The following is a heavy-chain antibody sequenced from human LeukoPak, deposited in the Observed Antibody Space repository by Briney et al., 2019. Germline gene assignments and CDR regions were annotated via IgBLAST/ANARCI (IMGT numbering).Heavy chain of an antibody. J-gene: IGHJ4*02. V-gene: IGHV3-30*03. Sequence: GGSLRLSCAASGFTFSSSAMHWVRQAPGKGLEWVAVISYDGSNKYYADSVKGRFTISRDNSKNTLYLQMNSLRAEDTAVYYCARFSVDYYDSSGYYFPGTFDYWGQGTLVTVSS. CDR1: GFTFSSSA. CDR2: ISYDGSNK. D-gene: IGHD3-22*01. CDR3: ARFSVDYYDSSGYYFPGTFDY.